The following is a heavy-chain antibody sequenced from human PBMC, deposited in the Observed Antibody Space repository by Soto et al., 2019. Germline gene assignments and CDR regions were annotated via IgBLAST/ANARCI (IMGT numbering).Heavy chain of an antibody. Sequence: GGSLRLSCAASGFTFSSYAMSWVRQAPGKGLEWVSAISGSGGSTYYADSVKGRFTISRDNSKNTLYLQMNSLRAEDTALYYCAKRPPPYYDFWSGSPAPFDYWGQGTLVTVSS. CDR1: GFTFSSYA. V-gene: IGHV3-23*01. J-gene: IGHJ4*02. CDR2: ISGSGGST. CDR3: AKRPPPYYDFWSGSPAPFDY. D-gene: IGHD3-3*01.